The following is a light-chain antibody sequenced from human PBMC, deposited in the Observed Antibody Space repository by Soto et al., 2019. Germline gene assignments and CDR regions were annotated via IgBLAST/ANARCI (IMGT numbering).Light chain of an antibody. CDR1: HYNIGSNS. J-gene: IGLJ1*01. CDR3: AAWDDRLKGLYV. Sequence: QSVLTQPPSASGTPGQRVTISCSGSHYNIGSNSVSWFRQLPGTAPKLLIYSDNQRPSGVPDRFSGSKSCTSASLAIIGLQAEYEADYYCAAWDDRLKGLYVFGAGTKVTVL. CDR2: SDN. V-gene: IGLV1-44*01.